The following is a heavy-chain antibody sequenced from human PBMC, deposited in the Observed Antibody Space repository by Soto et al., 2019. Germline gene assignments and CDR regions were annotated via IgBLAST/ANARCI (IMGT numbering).Heavy chain of an antibody. J-gene: IGHJ4*02. V-gene: IGHV1-69*08. Sequence: QVQLVQSGADVKKPGSSVKVSCKASGGTFSTYTINWVRQAPGQGLEWMGRIIPLLDVTNNAQRFQGRVTITADKSTSTVYMELTSLTSQDTAVYYCARDSGTVGYDDSWGQGTLVTVSS. CDR3: ARDSGTVGYDDS. CDR1: GGTFSTYT. D-gene: IGHD3-10*01. CDR2: IIPLLDVT.